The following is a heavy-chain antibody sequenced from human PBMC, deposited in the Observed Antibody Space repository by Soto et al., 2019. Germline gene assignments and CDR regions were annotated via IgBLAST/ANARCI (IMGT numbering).Heavy chain of an antibody. D-gene: IGHD3-3*01. CDR2: IYWDDDK. CDR1: GFSLTTSGVG. V-gene: IGHV2-5*02. J-gene: IGHJ4*02. CDR3: AHRVLRTVFGLVTTTAIYFDF. Sequence: QITLNESGPTVVRPTETLTLTCRFSGFSLTTSGVGVGWIRQSPGKAPEWLALIYWDDDKRYSASLKSRLTLTKDTSKNQVVLTVSDLDPTDTATYSCAHRVLRTVFGLVTTTAIYFDFWGQGTPVAVSS.